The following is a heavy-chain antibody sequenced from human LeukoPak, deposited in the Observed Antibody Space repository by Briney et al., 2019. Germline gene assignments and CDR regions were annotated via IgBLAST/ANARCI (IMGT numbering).Heavy chain of an antibody. CDR3: AKEDSSGYYSFDAFDI. D-gene: IGHD3-22*01. CDR1: GFTFSSYA. V-gene: IGHV3-23*01. Sequence: GGSLRLSCAASGFTFSSYAMSWVRQAPGKGLEWVSAISGSGGSTYYADSVKGRFTISRDNSKNTLYLQMNSLRAEDTAAYYCAKEDSSGYYSFDAFDIWGQGTMVTVSS. CDR2: ISGSGGST. J-gene: IGHJ3*02.